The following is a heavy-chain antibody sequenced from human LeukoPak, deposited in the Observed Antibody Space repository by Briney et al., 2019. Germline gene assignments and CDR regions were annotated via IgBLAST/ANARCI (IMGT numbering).Heavy chain of an antibody. D-gene: IGHD3-10*01. Sequence: PSETLSLTCTVSGGSISSSSYYWGWIRQPPGKGLEWIGSIYYSGSTYYNPSLKSRVTISVETSKNQFSLKLSSVTAADTAVYYCAANGDYYYYYMDVWGKGTTVTVSS. CDR1: GGSISSSSYY. J-gene: IGHJ6*03. V-gene: IGHV4-39*07. CDR3: AANGDYYYYYMDV. CDR2: IYYSGST.